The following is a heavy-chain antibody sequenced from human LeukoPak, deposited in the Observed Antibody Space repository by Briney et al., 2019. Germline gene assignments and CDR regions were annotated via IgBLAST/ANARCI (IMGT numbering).Heavy chain of an antibody. J-gene: IGHJ4*02. V-gene: IGHV3-48*01. D-gene: IGHD2-15*01. CDR1: GFTFSRDS. Sequence: GGSLRLSCAASGFTFSRDSMNWVRQAPGKGLEWISYIIYDSAIKYYADSVRGRFTISRDNAKNSLSLQMHSLRAEDTAVYYCVRDNPRCCGVVPVNIDDFWGQGTLVTVSS. CDR2: IIYDSAIK. CDR3: VRDNPRCCGVVPVNIDDF.